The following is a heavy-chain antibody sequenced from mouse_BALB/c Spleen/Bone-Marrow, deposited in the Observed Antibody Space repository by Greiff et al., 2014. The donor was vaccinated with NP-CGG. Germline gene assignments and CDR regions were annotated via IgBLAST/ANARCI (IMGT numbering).Heavy chain of an antibody. CDR3: ARTYFDY. CDR2: INPSNGRT. CDR1: GYTFTSYW. J-gene: IGHJ2*01. V-gene: IGHV1S81*02. Sequence: QVQLQQSGAELVKPGASVKLPCKASGYTFTSYWMHWVKQRPGQGLEWVGEINPSNGRTNYNEKFKSKATLTVDKSSSTAYMQLSSLTSEDSAVYYCARTYFDYWGQGTTLTVSS.